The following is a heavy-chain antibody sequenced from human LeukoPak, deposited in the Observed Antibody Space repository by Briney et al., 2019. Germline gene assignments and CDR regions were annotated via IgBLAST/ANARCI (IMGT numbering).Heavy chain of an antibody. Sequence: TGGSLRLSCAASGFTFSSYWMSWVRQAPGKGLEWVANIKQDGSEKYYVDSVKGRFTISRDNAKNSLYLQMNSLRAEDTAVCYCARDHPAAGGFFDYWGQGTLVTVSS. CDR3: ARDHPAAGGFFDY. CDR1: GFTFSSYW. CDR2: IKQDGSEK. D-gene: IGHD2-15*01. V-gene: IGHV3-7*01. J-gene: IGHJ4*02.